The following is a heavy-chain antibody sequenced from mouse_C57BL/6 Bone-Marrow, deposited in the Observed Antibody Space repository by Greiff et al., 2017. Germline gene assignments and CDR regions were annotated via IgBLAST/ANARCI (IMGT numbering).Heavy chain of an antibody. Sequence: QVHVKQPGTELVKPGASVKLSCKASGYTFTSYWMHWVKQRPGQGLEWIGEIDPSDSYTNYNQKFKGKSTLTVDKSSSTAYMQLSSLTSEDSAVYYWARGAYYSNYRFAYWGQGTLVTVSA. CDR3: ARGAYYSNYRFAY. V-gene: IGHV1-69*01. CDR1: GYTFTSYW. CDR2: IDPSDSYT. D-gene: IGHD2-5*01. J-gene: IGHJ3*01.